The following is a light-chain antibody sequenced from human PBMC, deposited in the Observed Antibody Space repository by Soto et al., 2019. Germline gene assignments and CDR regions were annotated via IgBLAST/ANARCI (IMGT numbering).Light chain of an antibody. Sequence: ASQSVQTWLAWFQQKPGKAPKLLIYKATTLETGVPSRFSGSGSETEFTLTISSLQPDDLGTYYCQQYNNYFTFGQGTKVDIK. J-gene: IGKJ1*01. CDR3: QQYNNYFT. CDR2: KAT. CDR1: QSVQTW. V-gene: IGKV1-5*03.